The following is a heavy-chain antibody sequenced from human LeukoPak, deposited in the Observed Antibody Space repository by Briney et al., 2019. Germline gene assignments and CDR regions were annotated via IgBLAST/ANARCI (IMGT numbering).Heavy chain of an antibody. J-gene: IGHJ5*02. D-gene: IGHD1-26*01. Sequence: QPGGSLRLSCAASGFTFSGSAMHWVRPASGKGLEWVGRIRSKANSYATAYAASVKGRFTISRDDSKNTAYLQMNSLKTEDTAVYYCTRTVGYNWFDPWGQGTLVTVSS. V-gene: IGHV3-73*01. CDR2: IRSKANSYAT. CDR3: TRTVGYNWFDP. CDR1: GFTFSGSA.